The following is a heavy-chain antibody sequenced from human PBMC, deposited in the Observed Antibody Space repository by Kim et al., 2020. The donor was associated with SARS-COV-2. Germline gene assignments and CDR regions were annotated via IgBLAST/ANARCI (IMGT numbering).Heavy chain of an antibody. D-gene: IGHD6-13*01. CDR2: IYSGGST. Sequence: GGSLRLSCAASGFTVSSNYMSWVRQAPGKGLEWVSVIYSGGSTYYADSVKGRFTISRDNSKNTLYLQMNSLRAEDTAVYYCARYSSSWYYFDYWGQGTLVTVSS. V-gene: IGHV3-53*01. CDR3: ARYSSSWYYFDY. CDR1: GFTVSSNY. J-gene: IGHJ4*02.